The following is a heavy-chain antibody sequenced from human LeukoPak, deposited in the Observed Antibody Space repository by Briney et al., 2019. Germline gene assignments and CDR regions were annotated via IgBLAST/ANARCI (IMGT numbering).Heavy chain of an antibody. CDR2: ISGSGGTP. Sequence: GGSLRLSCAASGFTFSTSGMTWVRQPPGKGLDWVSIISGSGGTPYYTDSVKGRFTISRDNSKNTLYLQMNSLRAEDTAVYYCAKTRGISISGVVPLCDYWGQGTLVTVSS. V-gene: IGHV3-23*01. D-gene: IGHD3-3*01. J-gene: IGHJ4*02. CDR3: AKTRGISISGVVPLCDY. CDR1: GFTFSTSG.